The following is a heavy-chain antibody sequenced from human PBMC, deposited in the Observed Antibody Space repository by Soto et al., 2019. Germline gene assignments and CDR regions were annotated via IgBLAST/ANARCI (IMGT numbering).Heavy chain of an antibody. CDR2: ISAYNGNT. Sequence: GAPAKVSSKASGYTFASYAISWVQQSPGQGLEWMGWISAYNGNTKYAQKVQGRVTMTTDTSTSTAYMELRSLRSDDTAVDYCGREGPPEDYLRKRTLVTVSS. V-gene: IGHV1-18*01. CDR1: GYTFASYA. CDR3: GREGPPEDY. J-gene: IGHJ4*02.